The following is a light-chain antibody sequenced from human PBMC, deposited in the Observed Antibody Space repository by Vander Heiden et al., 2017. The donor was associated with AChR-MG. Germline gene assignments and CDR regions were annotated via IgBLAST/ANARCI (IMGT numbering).Light chain of an antibody. Sequence: QSVLTQPPSVSAAPGRKVTRPCSGSSSNIGNNYVSWYQQFPGTAPKLLIFDNDQRPSGIPDRFSGSKSGTSATLGISGLQTGDEADYYCGAWDSSLDTGVFGTGTTVTV. J-gene: IGLJ1*01. CDR3: GAWDSSLDTGV. CDR2: DND. V-gene: IGLV1-51*01. CDR1: SSNIGNNY.